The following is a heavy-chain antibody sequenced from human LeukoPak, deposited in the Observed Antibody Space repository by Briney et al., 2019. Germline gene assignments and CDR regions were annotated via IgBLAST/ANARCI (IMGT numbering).Heavy chain of an antibody. J-gene: IGHJ4*02. Sequence: GGSLRLSCAASGFTFDDYAMHWVRQAPGKGLEWVSGISWNGGTIDYADSVKGRFTISRDNAKNSLYLQMNSLRPEDMALYYCAKGPTYSSSSLFDYWGQGILVAVSS. D-gene: IGHD6-6*01. CDR3: AKGPTYSSSSLFDY. V-gene: IGHV3-9*03. CDR2: ISWNGGTI. CDR1: GFTFDDYA.